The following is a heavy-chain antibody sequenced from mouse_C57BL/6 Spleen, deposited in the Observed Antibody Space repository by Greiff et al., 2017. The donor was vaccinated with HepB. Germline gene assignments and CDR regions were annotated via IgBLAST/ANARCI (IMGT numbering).Heavy chain of an antibody. J-gene: IGHJ4*01. V-gene: IGHV3-6*01. D-gene: IGHD2-5*01. CDR2: VSYDGSN. CDR1: GYSITSGYY. Sequence: ESGPGLVKPSQSLSLTCSVTGYSITSGYYWNWIRQLPGNKLEWMGSVSYDGSNNYNPSLKNRIAITRDTSDNQFFLKLNSVTTEDTATYYCESGSAYYRNYDCAMDVWGKGTSVTVSS. CDR3: ESGSAYYRNYDCAMDV.